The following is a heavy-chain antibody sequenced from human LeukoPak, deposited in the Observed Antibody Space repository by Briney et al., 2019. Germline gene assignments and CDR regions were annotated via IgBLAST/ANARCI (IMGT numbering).Heavy chain of an antibody. CDR2: IWYDGSNK. J-gene: IGHJ4*02. Sequence: PGRSLRLSCAASGFTFSSYGMHWVRQAPGKGLEWVAVIWYDGSNKYYADSVKGRFTISRGNSKNTLYLQMNSLRAEDPAVYYCATEGAAAAGDYFDYWGQGTLVTVSS. D-gene: IGHD6-13*01. CDR3: ATEGAAAAGDYFDY. V-gene: IGHV3-33*01. CDR1: GFTFSSYG.